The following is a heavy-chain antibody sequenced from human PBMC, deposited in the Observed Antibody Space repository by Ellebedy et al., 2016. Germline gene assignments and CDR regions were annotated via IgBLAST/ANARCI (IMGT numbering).Heavy chain of an antibody. V-gene: IGHV3-21*01. CDR3: VREDRSSSYYGLDV. Sequence: GESLKISCAASGFTFSTYSMIWVRQAPGKGLEWVSSITTSSTNIYYADSVKGRFTISRDNAKSSLFLQMNSLRAEDTAVYYCVREDRSSSYYGLDVWGQGTTVTVSS. CDR2: ITTSSTNI. D-gene: IGHD6-6*01. J-gene: IGHJ6*02. CDR1: GFTFSTYS.